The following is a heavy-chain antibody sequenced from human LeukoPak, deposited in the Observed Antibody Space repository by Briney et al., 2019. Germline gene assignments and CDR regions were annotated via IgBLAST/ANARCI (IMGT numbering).Heavy chain of an antibody. CDR2: IYHSGST. D-gene: IGHD3-9*01. J-gene: IGHJ4*02. Sequence: SETLSLTCTVSDSSISSGYYWGWIRQPPGKELEWIGSIYHSGSTYYNPSLKSRVTISVDTSKNQFSLKLRSVTAADTAVYYCARSKDILTGYCFDYWGQGTLVTVSS. CDR3: ARSKDILTGYCFDY. CDR1: DSSISSGYY. V-gene: IGHV4-38-2*02.